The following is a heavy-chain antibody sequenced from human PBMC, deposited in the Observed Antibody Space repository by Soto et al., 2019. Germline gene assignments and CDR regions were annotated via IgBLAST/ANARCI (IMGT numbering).Heavy chain of an antibody. CDR3: ARSGGITTVTTQKKGVLEI. J-gene: IGHJ3*02. Sequence: GASVKVSCKASGYTFTSYAMHWVRQAPGQRLEWMGWINAGNGNTKYSQKFQGRVTITRDTSASTAYMELSSLRSEDTAVYYCARSGGITTVTTQKKGVLEIWGQGKMVTVSS. V-gene: IGHV1-3*01. D-gene: IGHD2-15*01. CDR1: GYTFTSYA. CDR2: INAGNGNT.